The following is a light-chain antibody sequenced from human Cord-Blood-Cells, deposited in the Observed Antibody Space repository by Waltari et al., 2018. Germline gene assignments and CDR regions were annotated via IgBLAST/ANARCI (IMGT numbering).Light chain of an antibody. J-gene: IGLJ3*02. V-gene: IGLV2-23*02. Sequence: QSALTQHAFVSGPPGQSITISGTGISSDVGSCKLASWYQQHPGKAPKLMIYEVRQRPSGVSNRFSGSKSGNTASLTISGLQAEDEADYYCCSYAGSSTWVFGGGTKLTVL. CDR2: EVR. CDR3: CSYAGSSTWV. CDR1: SSDVGSCKL.